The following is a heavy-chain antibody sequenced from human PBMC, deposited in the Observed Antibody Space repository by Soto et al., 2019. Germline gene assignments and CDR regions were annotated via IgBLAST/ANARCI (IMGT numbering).Heavy chain of an antibody. V-gene: IGHV5-51*01. J-gene: IGHJ6*02. CDR3: ARICSGGSCSYYYYGMDV. CDR2: IYPGDSDT. Sequence: GESLKISCKGSGYSFTSYWIGWVRQMPGKDLEWMGIIYPGDSDTRYSPSFQGQVTISADKSISTAYLQWSSLKASDTAMYYCARICSGGSCSYYYYGMDVWGQGTTVTVSS. D-gene: IGHD2-15*01. CDR1: GYSFTSYW.